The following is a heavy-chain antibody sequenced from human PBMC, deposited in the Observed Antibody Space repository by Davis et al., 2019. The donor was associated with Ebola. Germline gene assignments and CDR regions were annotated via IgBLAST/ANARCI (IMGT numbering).Heavy chain of an antibody. J-gene: IGHJ4*02. D-gene: IGHD1-26*01. CDR2: INGDGSRT. V-gene: IGHV3-74*01. Sequence: GESLKISCAASGVTFSSHWMHWVRQAPGKGLVWVSRINGDGSRTGYADSVKGRFTISRDNAKNTLYLHMNSLRPEDTAVYYCARGNSGSYFWGQGTLVTVSS. CDR1: GVTFSSHW. CDR3: ARGNSGSYF.